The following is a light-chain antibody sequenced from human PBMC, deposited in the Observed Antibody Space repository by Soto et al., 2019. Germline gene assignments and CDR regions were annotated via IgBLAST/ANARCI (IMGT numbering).Light chain of an antibody. CDR3: QQRSNWPPGT. CDR1: QSVSSY. J-gene: IGKJ2*01. CDR2: DAS. V-gene: IGKV3-11*01. Sequence: EIVLTQSPATLSLSPGERATLSCRASQSVSSYLAWYQQKPGQAPRLLIYDASNRATGIPARFSGSGFGTDFTLTISSLEPEEFAVYYCQQRSNWPPGTVGQGTKLEIK.